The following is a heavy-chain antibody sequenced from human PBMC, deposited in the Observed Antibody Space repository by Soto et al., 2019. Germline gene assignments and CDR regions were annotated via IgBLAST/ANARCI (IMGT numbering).Heavy chain of an antibody. CDR2: INSRAENFAT. J-gene: IGHJ5*02. Sequence: EVQLVESGGGLVQPGGSLKIYCAASGFALSDSAVHWVRQAPGKGLEWVGRINSRAENFATAFAASVSVRFTIFRDDSTNTASLQMTGLKTEDTSVYFCTRLSRSEVFWFDPWGQGTLVTVSS. CDR1: GFALSDSA. CDR3: TRLSRSEVFWFDP. V-gene: IGHV3-73*02.